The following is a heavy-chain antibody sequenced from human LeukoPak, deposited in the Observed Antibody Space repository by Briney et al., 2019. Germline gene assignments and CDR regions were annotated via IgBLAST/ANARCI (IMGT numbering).Heavy chain of an antibody. J-gene: IGHJ3*02. Sequence: SETLSLTCTVSGGSISSYYWSWIRQPPGKGLEWIGYIYYSGSTNYNPSLKSRVTISVDTSKNQFSLKLSSVTAADTAVYYCAREPAAGQAFDIWGQGTMITVSS. CDR2: IYYSGST. CDR1: GGSISSYY. D-gene: IGHD6-13*01. CDR3: AREPAAGQAFDI. V-gene: IGHV4-59*01.